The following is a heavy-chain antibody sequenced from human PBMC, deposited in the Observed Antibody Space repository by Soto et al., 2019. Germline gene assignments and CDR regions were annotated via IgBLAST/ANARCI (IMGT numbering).Heavy chain of an antibody. D-gene: IGHD4-17*01. V-gene: IGHV1-69*13. Sequence: SVKVSCKAAGCTFSSYAISWVRQARGQGLEWMGGIIPIFGTANYAQKFQGRVTITADESTSTAYMELSRLRSEETAVYYCARPYGGNSGQYYYYDYGMDVRGQGTTVTLSS. CDR3: ARPYGGNSGQYYYYDYGMDV. CDR1: GCTFSSYA. J-gene: IGHJ6*02. CDR2: IIPIFGTA.